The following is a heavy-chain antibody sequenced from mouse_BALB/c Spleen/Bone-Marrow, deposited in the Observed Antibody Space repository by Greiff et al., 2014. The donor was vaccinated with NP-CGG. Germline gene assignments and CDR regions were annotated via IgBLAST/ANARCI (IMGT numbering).Heavy chain of an antibody. CDR1: GYSFSGYN. J-gene: IGHJ1*01. V-gene: IGHV1-39*01. Sequence: EVQLQQSGPELEKPGASVKISCKASGYSFSGYNLNWVKQNSGQSLEWIGNIDPYYGDTTYNHKFKGKATLTVDRSSSTAYMQLKSLTSEDSAVYYCARKAYYTNWWYFDVWGAGTTVTVSS. D-gene: IGHD2-5*01. CDR2: IDPYYGDT. CDR3: ARKAYYTNWWYFDV.